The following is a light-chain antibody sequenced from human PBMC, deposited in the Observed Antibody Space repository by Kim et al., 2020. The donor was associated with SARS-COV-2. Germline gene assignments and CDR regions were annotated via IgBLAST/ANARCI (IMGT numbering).Light chain of an antibody. CDR3: QQYHHHPYT. CDR2: SAS. V-gene: IGKV1-5*03. J-gene: IGKJ2*01. CDR1: QGISTW. Sequence: DIQMTQSPSSVSASAGDRVTITCRASQGISTWLAWYQQKPGKAPKFLIYSASTLESGVPSRFSGSGSGTEFTLTISSLQPDDSATYYCQQYHHHPYTCGQGTKLEI.